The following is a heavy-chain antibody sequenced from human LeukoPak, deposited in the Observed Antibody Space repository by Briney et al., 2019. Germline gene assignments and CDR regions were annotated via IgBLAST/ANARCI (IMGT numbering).Heavy chain of an antibody. D-gene: IGHD3-10*01. CDR3: ARDRGGQWVELLLLT. J-gene: IGHJ4*02. V-gene: IGHV3-7*05. CDR2: IKPDGSVK. CDR1: GFTCSRYW. Sequence: PGGSLRNSCAASGFTCSRYWMTWVRQTPGKGLEGVANIKPDGSVKYYVDSVKGRFTISRDNAKNSLYLQMNSLRAEVTALYYCARDRGGQWVELLLLTRGQGTLVTVSS.